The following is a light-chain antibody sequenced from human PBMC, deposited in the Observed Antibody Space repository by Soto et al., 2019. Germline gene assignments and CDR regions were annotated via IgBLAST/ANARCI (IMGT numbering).Light chain of an antibody. CDR1: QSVSSY. CDR2: DAS. V-gene: IGKV3-11*01. J-gene: IGKJ4*01. Sequence: EIVLTQSPATLSLSPGERATLSCRASQSVSSYLAWYQQKPGQTPRLLIYDASNRATGLPARFSGSGSGTDFTLTISSLEPEDFAVYYCQHRSSWPLTFGGGTKVEIK. CDR3: QHRSSWPLT.